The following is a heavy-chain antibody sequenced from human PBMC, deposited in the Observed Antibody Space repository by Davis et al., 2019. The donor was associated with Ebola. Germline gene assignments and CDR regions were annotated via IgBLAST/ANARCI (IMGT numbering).Heavy chain of an antibody. CDR1: GFSFANSD. V-gene: IGHV3-23*01. J-gene: IGHJ5*02. Sequence: GESLKISCSASGFSFANSDMSWVRQAPGSGLEWVSDISGSGPEIYYPDAVEGRFTMSRDNSRNMVFLQMNNLRVEDTAVYYCAREYFSWGQGTQVTVSS. D-gene: IGHD2/OR15-2a*01. CDR3: AREYFS. CDR2: ISGSGPEI.